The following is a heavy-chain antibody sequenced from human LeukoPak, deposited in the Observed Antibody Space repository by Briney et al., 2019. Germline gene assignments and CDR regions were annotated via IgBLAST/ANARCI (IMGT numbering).Heavy chain of an antibody. J-gene: IGHJ4*02. CDR3: STCHYDSSGYYFAY. V-gene: IGHV4-34*01. Sequence: SETLSLTCAVYGGSFSGYYWSWIRQPPGKGLEWIGEINHSGSTNYNPSLKSRVTISVDTSKNQFSLKLSSVTARETAVFYCSTCHYDSSGYYFAYWGQGSLVTVSS. CDR2: INHSGST. CDR1: GGSFSGYY. D-gene: IGHD3-22*01.